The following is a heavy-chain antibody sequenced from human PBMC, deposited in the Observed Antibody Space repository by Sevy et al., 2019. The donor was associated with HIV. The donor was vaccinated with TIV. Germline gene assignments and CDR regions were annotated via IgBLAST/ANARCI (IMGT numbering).Heavy chain of an antibody. Sequence: ASVKVSCKVSGYTLTKLSMHWVRQAPGKGLEWMGSFDPADGETFYEQKFQGRITMTEDTSTDTAYMELSNLRAEDTAVYYCATTKDYYESSGSPFDHWGQGTLVTVSS. V-gene: IGHV1-24*01. CDR2: FDPADGET. D-gene: IGHD3-22*01. J-gene: IGHJ4*02. CDR3: ATTKDYYESSGSPFDH. CDR1: GYTLTKLS.